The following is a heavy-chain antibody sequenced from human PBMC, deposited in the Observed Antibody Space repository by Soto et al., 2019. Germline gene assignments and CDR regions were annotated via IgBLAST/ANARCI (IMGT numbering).Heavy chain of an antibody. Sequence: QVQLVQSGAEVKKPGSSVKVSCKASGGTFSSYAISWVRQAPGQGLEWMGGIIPIFGTANYAQKFQGRVTSTGAEATSTAYMELSSLRSEDTAVYCRAGEEQQLVGAFDYWGQGTLVTVSS. D-gene: IGHD6-13*01. J-gene: IGHJ4*02. CDR3: AGEEQQLVGAFDY. CDR1: GGTFSSYA. V-gene: IGHV1-69*12. CDR2: IIPIFGTA.